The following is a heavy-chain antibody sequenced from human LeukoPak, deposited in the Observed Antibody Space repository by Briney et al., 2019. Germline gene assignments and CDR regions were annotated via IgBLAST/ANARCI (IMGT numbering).Heavy chain of an antibody. J-gene: IGHJ3*02. Sequence: ASVKVSCKASGYTFTSYGLTWVRQAPGQGLEWMGWISAFNGNTNYAQKLQGRVTMTTDTSTSTAHMELRSLRSDDTAVYYCARGGLVQRHAFDIWGQGTMVTVSS. D-gene: IGHD1-1*01. CDR2: ISAFNGNT. V-gene: IGHV1-18*01. CDR3: ARGGLVQRHAFDI. CDR1: GYTFTSYG.